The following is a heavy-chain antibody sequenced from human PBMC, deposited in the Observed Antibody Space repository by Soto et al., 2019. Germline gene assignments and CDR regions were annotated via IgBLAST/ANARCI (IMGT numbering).Heavy chain of an antibody. CDR3: ARQTTVTTYYYYYMDV. D-gene: IGHD4-17*01. Sequence: GGSLRLSCAASGFTISSYSMNWVRQAPGKGLEWVSSISSGSVYIYYADSVKGRFTISRDNAKNSLYLQMNSLSAEDTAVYYCARQTTVTTYYYYYMDVWGKGTTVTVSS. V-gene: IGHV3-21*01. CDR1: GFTISSYS. CDR2: ISSGSVYI. J-gene: IGHJ6*03.